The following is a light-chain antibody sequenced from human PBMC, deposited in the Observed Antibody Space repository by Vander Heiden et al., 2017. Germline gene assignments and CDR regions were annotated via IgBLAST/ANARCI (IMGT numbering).Light chain of an antibody. CDR3: QQYSNTPVT. CDR1: QSVLYSSNNKNY. J-gene: IGKJ3*01. Sequence: DIVMTQSPDSLAVSLGERATINCKSSQSVLYSSNNKNYLAWYQQRPGQPHKLLFYWASTRESGVPDRFSGSGSGTDFTLTISSLQAEDVAVYDCQQYSNTPVTFGPGTKVGIK. CDR2: WAS. V-gene: IGKV4-1*01.